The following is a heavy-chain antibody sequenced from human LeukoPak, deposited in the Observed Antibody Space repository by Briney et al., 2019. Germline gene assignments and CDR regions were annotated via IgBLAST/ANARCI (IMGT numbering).Heavy chain of an antibody. V-gene: IGHV4-34*01. CDR1: GGSFSGYY. CDR3: AREGDGYNYRYPLDY. D-gene: IGHD5-24*01. CDR2: INHSGST. Sequence: SETLSLTCAVYGGSFSGYYWSWIRQPPGKGLEWIGEINHSGSTNYNPSLKSRVTISVDTSKNQFSLKLSSVTAADTAVYYCAREGDGYNYRYPLDYWGQGTLVTVSS. J-gene: IGHJ4*02.